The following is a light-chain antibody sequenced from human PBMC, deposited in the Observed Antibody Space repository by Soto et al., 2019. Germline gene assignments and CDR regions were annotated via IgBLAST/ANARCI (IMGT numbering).Light chain of an antibody. CDR3: QTYNSAPLT. V-gene: IGKV1-27*01. CDR1: QDINNY. J-gene: IGKJ4*01. CDR2: GAS. Sequence: DIEMTQSPSSLSASVGDRVTITCRASQDINNYLAWYQQKPGKVPKLLIYGASTLHSGVPSRFSGSGSGTDFTLTISRLQPGHVATYYCQTYNSAPLTLGGGTKVDIK.